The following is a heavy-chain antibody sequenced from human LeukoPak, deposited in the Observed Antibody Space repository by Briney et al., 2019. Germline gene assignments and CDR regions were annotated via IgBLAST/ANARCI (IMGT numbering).Heavy chain of an antibody. CDR1: GGSISSSSYY. V-gene: IGHV4-39*07. Sequence: SETLSLTRTVSGGSISSSSYYWGWIRQPPGKGLEWIGSIYYSGSTYYNPSLKSRVTISVDTSKNQFSLKLSSVTAADTAVYYCASWPAGWYGEDSWGQGTLVTVSS. CDR3: ASWPAGWYGEDS. CDR2: IYYSGST. D-gene: IGHD6-19*01. J-gene: IGHJ4*02.